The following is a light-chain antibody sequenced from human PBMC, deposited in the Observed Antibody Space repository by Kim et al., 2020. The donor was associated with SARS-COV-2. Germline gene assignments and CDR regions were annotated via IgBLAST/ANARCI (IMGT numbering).Light chain of an antibody. CDR3: QHYDTSRT. CDR2: GAS. J-gene: IGKJ1*01. CDR1: QTVRNNQ. Sequence: VLTQSPGILSLSPGERAILSCRASQTVRNNQLAWYQQKPGQAPRLLIYGASSRATGIADRFIGSGSGTDFTLTITRLEPEDFAVYYCQHYDTSRTFGEGTKVDIK. V-gene: IGKV3-20*01.